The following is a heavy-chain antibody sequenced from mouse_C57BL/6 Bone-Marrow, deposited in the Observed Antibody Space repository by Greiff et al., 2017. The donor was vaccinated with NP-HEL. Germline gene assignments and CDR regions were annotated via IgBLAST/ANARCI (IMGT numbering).Heavy chain of an antibody. CDR2: IYPGSGST. CDR3: AREGSYYGSSYWYFDV. V-gene: IGHV1-55*01. J-gene: IGHJ1*03. Sequence: QVQLQQPGAELVKPGASVKMSCKASGYTFTSYWLTWVKQRPGQGLEWIGDIYPGSGSTNYNEKFKSKATLTVDTSSRTAYMQLSSLTSEDSAVYYCAREGSYYGSSYWYFDVWGTGTTVTVSS. D-gene: IGHD1-1*01. CDR1: GYTFTSYW.